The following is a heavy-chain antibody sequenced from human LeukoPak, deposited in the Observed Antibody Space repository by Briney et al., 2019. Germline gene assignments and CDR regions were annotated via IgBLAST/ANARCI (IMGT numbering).Heavy chain of an antibody. CDR3: AREGIAVAGTVDY. Sequence: ASVKVSCKASGYTFTGYYMHWVRQAPGQGLEWMGWINPNIGDTNYAQKFQGRVAMTRDTSISTAYMELSRLRSDDTAVYYCAREGIAVAGTVDYWGQGTLVTVSS. CDR2: INPNIGDT. V-gene: IGHV1-2*02. D-gene: IGHD6-19*01. CDR1: GYTFTGYY. J-gene: IGHJ4*02.